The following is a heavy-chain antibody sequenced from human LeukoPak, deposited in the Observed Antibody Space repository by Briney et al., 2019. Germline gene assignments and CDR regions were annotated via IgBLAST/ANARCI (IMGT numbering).Heavy chain of an antibody. J-gene: IGHJ4*02. CDR3: ARGHEYGDYAANY. V-gene: IGHV1-69*06. CDR1: GGTFSSYA. D-gene: IGHD4-17*01. CDR2: IIPIFGTA. Sequence: GASVKVFCKASGGTFSSYAISWVRQAPGQGLEWMGGIIPIFGTANYAQKFQGRVTITADKSTSTAYMELSSLRSEDTAVYYCARGHEYGDYAANYWGQGTLVTVSS.